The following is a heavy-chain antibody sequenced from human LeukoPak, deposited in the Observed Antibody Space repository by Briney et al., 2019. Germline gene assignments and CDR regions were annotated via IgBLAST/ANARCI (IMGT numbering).Heavy chain of an antibody. CDR2: LSYDGSNR. Sequence: PGGSLRLSCAASGFTFSSFGMHWVRQAPGKGLEWVAVLSYDGSNRYYADSVKGRFTISRDNSKNTLYLQMDSLRAKDTAVYYCAKDASTVTLHADYWGQGTLVTVSS. J-gene: IGHJ4*02. D-gene: IGHD4-17*01. V-gene: IGHV3-30*18. CDR1: GFTFSSFG. CDR3: AKDASTVTLHADY.